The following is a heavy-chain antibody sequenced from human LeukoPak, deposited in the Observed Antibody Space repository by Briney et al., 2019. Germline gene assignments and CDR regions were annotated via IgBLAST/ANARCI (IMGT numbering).Heavy chain of an antibody. J-gene: IGHJ4*02. CDR2: ISDIGSI. CDR1: GGSISSYY. V-gene: IGHV4-59*08. D-gene: IGHD2/OR15-2a*01. CDR3: AGHHPRNTVDI. Sequence: SETLSLTCTVSGGSISSYYWSWIRQPPGKGLEWIAYISDIGSINYNPSLKSRDTISLDTSKNQFSLKLSSVTAADTAVYYCAGHHPRNTVDIWGQGTLVTVSS.